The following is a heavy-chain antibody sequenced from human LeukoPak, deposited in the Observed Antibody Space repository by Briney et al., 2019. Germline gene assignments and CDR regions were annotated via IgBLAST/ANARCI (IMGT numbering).Heavy chain of an antibody. J-gene: IGHJ4*02. CDR2: INPNSGGT. Sequence: GASVKVSCKASGYTFTGYYMHWVRQAPGQGLEWMGWINPNSGGTNYAQKFQGRVTMTRDTSISTAYMELSRLRSDDTAVYYCASEIMVRGPKRAHLHYWGQGTLVTVSS. CDR3: ASEIMVRGPKRAHLHY. CDR1: GYTFTGYY. D-gene: IGHD3-10*01. V-gene: IGHV1-2*02.